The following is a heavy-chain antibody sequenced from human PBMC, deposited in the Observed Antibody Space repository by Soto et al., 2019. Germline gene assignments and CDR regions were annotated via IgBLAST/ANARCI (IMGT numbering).Heavy chain of an antibody. D-gene: IGHD2-15*01. J-gene: IGHJ6*02. CDR3: AQAVNAFCNTEGCPNYYRKAV. V-gene: IGHV1-2*04. CDR1: GYTFTGHY. Sequence: QAQLVQSGAELKRPGASVKVSCKASGYTFTGHYIHWVRQAPGQGPEWMGWINPNSGATKFGQKFQDWVTLTRDTSISTVHRALTCLTAGDTAVYFWAQAVNAFCNTEGCPNYYRKAVWGQGKTV. CDR2: INPNSGAT.